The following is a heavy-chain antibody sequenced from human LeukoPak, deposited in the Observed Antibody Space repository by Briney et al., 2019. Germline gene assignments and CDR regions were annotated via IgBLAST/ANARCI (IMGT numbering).Heavy chain of an antibody. V-gene: IGHV1-18*01. CDR3: ARSLGYYDSSGYYLNYYYYYYMDV. CDR2: ISAYNGNT. Sequence: ASVKVSCKASGYTFTSYGISWVRQVPGQGLEWMGWISAYNGNTNYAQKLQGRVTMTTDTSTSTAYVELRSLRSDDTAVYYCARSLGYYDSSGYYLNYYYYYYMDVWGKGTTVTVSS. D-gene: IGHD3-22*01. J-gene: IGHJ6*03. CDR1: GYTFTSYG.